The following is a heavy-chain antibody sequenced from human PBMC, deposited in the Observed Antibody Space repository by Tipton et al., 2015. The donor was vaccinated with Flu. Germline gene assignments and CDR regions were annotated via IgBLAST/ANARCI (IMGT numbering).Heavy chain of an antibody. CDR1: GYTFSDYY. V-gene: IGHV1-46*01. CDR3: ARDLRGYGGNSHFDY. Sequence: QLVQSGAEVKKPGASVKVSCKASGYTFSDYYMHWVRQAPGQGLEWMGIINPSSGSTNYAQKFQGRVTMTRDTSTSTVYMELSSLRSEDTAVYYCARDLRGYGGNSHFDYWGQGTLVTVSS. D-gene: IGHD4-23*01. J-gene: IGHJ4*02. CDR2: INPSSGST.